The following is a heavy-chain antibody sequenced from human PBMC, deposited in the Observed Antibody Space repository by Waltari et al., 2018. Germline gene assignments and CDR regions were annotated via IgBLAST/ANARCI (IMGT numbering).Heavy chain of an antibody. CDR3: TKPLLPAVTTGDD. CDR1: VFIFSNYA. J-gene: IGHJ4*02. D-gene: IGHD4-17*01. CDR2: ISGSGTTT. V-gene: IGHV3-23*04. Sequence: EVQLVESGGGLVQPGGSLGLSCAASVFIFSNYAMNWVRQAPGKGLGWVSTISGSGTTTYYADSGRGRFTISRDNSKNRLHLQMNNLRAEDTAVYYCTKPLLPAVTTGDDWGQGTLVTVSS.